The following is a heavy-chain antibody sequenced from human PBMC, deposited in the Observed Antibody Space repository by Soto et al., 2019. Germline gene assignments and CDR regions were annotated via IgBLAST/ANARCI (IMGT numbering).Heavy chain of an antibody. D-gene: IGHD2-21*02. Sequence: DVQLKESGGGLVQPGQSLRLSCEVSGFTLSMYSMTWVRQAPGKGLEWVAKIPQDGSDGHYLDSVKGRFTISRDNAKNSVYVQMNSLRADDTAVYYCARDHLILPAHDFFYGSDVWGQGAKVTVSS. CDR3: ARDHLILPAHDFFYGSDV. J-gene: IGHJ6*02. CDR1: GFTLSMYS. CDR2: IPQDGSDG. V-gene: IGHV3-7*03.